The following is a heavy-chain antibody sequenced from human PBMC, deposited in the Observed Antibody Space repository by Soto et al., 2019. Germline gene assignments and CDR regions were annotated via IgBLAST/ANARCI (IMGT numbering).Heavy chain of an antibody. V-gene: IGHV1-2*02. CDR2: INPNSGGT. D-gene: IGHD3-22*01. CDR3: ARDVTRTTMIIAGLDALGI. J-gene: IGHJ3*02. Sequence: SVKVSCKASGYTFTGYYMHWARQAPGQGLEWMGWINPNSGGTNYAQKFQGRVTMTRDTSISTAYRELSRLRSDDTAVYYCARDVTRTTMIIAGLDALGIWGQGRMGTVSS. CDR1: GYTFTGYY.